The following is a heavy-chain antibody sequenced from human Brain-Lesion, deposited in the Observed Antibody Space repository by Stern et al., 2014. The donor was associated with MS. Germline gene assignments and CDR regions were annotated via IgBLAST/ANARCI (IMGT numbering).Heavy chain of an antibody. CDR3: ARDQRGITIFGVVTDYYYLGMDV. V-gene: IGHV1-2*02. CDR2: IKPNTGGT. J-gene: IGHJ6*02. D-gene: IGHD3-3*01. Sequence: LQLVESGAEVKKPGASVKVSCKASGYIFTGYSIHWVRQAPGQGLEWMAWIKPNTGGTKYAQKVQGRVTLTTDTSISTAYVELSSLTSDDTAVYYCARDQRGITIFGVVTDYYYLGMDVWGQGTTVTVSS. CDR1: GYIFTGYS.